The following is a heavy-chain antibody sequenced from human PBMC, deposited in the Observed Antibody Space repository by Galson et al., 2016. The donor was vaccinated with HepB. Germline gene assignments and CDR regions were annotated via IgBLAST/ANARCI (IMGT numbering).Heavy chain of an antibody. Sequence: SLRLSCAASGFTFSNYWMHWVRQVPGKGLVWVSRIKSDGSYTNYADSVKGRFTISRDNAKNTLYLQMNSLRAEDTAVYYCIREREIQSWSRLQNHYYYGLDVWGPGTTVTVSS. D-gene: IGHD4-11*01. V-gene: IGHV3-74*01. CDR3: IREREIQSWSRLQNHYYYGLDV. CDR2: IKSDGSYT. CDR1: GFTFSNYW. J-gene: IGHJ6*02.